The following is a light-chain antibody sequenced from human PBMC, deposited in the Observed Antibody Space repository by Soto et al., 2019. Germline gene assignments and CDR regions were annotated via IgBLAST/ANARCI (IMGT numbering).Light chain of an antibody. CDR3: QVWDSSSDHSV. CDR2: DDS. CDR1: NIGSKS. V-gene: IGLV3-21*02. Sequence: SYELTQPPSVSVAPGQTARITCGGNNIGSKSVHWYQQKPGQAPVLVVYDDSDRHSGIPERFSGSNSGNTATLTISRVEAGDEADYYCQVWDSSSDHSVFGTGTKVTVL. J-gene: IGLJ1*01.